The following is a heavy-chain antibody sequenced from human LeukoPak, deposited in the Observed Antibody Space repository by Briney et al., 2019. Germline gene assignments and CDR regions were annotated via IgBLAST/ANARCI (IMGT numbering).Heavy chain of an antibody. D-gene: IGHD2-15*01. J-gene: IGHJ4*02. V-gene: IGHV3-33*06. Sequence: PGGSLRLPCAASGFTFSPYGMHWVRQAPGKGLEWVAVIWYDGSDKYYADSVKGRFTISRDNSKDTLYLQMNSLRVADTAVYYCAKASVGAYSPPDSWGQGTLVTVSS. CDR2: IWYDGSDK. CDR1: GFTFSPYG. CDR3: AKASVGAYSPPDS.